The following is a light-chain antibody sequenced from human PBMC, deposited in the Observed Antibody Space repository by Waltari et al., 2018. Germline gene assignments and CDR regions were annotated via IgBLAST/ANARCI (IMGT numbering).Light chain of an antibody. CDR2: GAS. J-gene: IGKJ4*01. CDR3: QQGYTAPLT. Sequence: DIQLTQSPSSLSASEGDRVTITCRASQNIRSYLNWYQQSPGKAPSLLIYGASSLQSGIPSRFSGSGYGTDFTLTISSLQPEDFTTYYCQQGYTAPLTFGGGTKLEIK. CDR1: QNIRSY. V-gene: IGKV1-39*01.